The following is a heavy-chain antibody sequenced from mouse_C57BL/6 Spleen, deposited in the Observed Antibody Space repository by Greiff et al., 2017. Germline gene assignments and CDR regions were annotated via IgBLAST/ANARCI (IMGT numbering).Heavy chain of an antibody. J-gene: IGHJ1*03. CDR1: GYTFTDYY. V-gene: IGHV1-19*01. D-gene: IGHD1-1*01. CDR3: ARMRVTTSRYFDV. CDR2: INPYNGGT. Sequence: VQLQQSGPVLVKPGASVKMSCKASGYTFTDYYMNWVKQSHGKSLEWIGVINPYNGGTSYNQKFKGKATLTVDKSSSTAYMELNSLTSEDSAVYYCARMRVTTSRYFDVWGTGTTVTVSS.